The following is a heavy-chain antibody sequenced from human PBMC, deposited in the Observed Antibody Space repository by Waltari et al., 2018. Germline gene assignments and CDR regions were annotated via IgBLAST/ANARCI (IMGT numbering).Heavy chain of an antibody. V-gene: IGHV3-23*01. Sequence: VMLLESGGGLVQPGGCLRLSCAASGFTFSTYAIYWVRQAPGKGRVWSQRISSSGSRAHYTDAVKGRFTSSRDNSKNRLDPEMSSLRGEDTATYYCAKRGGTGPVAVSGIHCDYWAREAWSPAPQ. CDR2: ISSSGSRA. J-gene: IGHJ4*02. CDR3: AKRGGTGPVAVSGIHCDY. D-gene: IGHD1-26*01. CDR1: GFTFSTYA.